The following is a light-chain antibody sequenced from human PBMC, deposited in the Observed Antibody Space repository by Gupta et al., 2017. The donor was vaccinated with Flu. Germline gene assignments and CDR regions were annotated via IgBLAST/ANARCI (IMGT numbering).Light chain of an antibody. CDR1: QAVSSN. J-gene: IGKJ1*01. CDR3: QQYNDWRT. Sequence: EIVMTQSPANLPVSPGEEATLSCRASQAVSSNLAWYQHKPGQAPRLLIYGASTRATGVPARFSGSGSGTEFTLTISSLQSEDFAVYYCQQYNDWRTFGQGTRVEI. CDR2: GAS. V-gene: IGKV3-15*01.